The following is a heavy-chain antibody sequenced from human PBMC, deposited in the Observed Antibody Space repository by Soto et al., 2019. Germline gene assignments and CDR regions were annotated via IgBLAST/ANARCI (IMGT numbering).Heavy chain of an antibody. CDR2: INHSGST. CDR3: ARKSSGWYTNWFDP. J-gene: IGHJ5*02. V-gene: IGHV4-34*01. Sequence: SETLSLTCAVYGGSSSGYYWSWIRQPPGKGLEWIGEINHSGSTNYNPSLKSRVTISVDTAKNQFSLKLSSVTAADTAVYYCARKSSGWYTNWFDPWGQGTLVTVSS. CDR1: GGSSSGYY. D-gene: IGHD6-19*01.